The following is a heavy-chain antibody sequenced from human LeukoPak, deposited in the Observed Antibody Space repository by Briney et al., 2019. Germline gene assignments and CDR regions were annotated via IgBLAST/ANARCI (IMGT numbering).Heavy chain of an antibody. J-gene: IGHJ3*02. D-gene: IGHD2-2*01. V-gene: IGHV3-21*01. Sequence: GGSLRLSCTASGFTFSSYSLNWVRQAPGKGLEWVSSVSTGSNYIYYADSVKGRFTISRDNDKNSLYLQMNSLRVEDTAVYYCARDRVVVVPAAPDAFDIWGQGTMVTVSS. CDR3: ARDRVVVVPAAPDAFDI. CDR1: GFTFSSYS. CDR2: VSTGSNYI.